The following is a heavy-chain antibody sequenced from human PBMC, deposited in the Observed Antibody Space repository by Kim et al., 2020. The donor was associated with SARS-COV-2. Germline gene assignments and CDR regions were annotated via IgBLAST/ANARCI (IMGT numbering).Heavy chain of an antibody. V-gene: IGHV4-59*08. CDR3: ARQSGIAVAANYYYGMDV. Sequence: SETLSLTCTVSGGSISSYYWSWIRQPPGKGLEWIGYIYYSGSTNYNPSLKSRVTISVDTSKNQFSLKLSSVTAADTAVYYCARQSGIAVAANYYYGMDVWGQGTTVTVSS. D-gene: IGHD6-19*01. J-gene: IGHJ6*02. CDR1: GGSISSYY. CDR2: IYYSGST.